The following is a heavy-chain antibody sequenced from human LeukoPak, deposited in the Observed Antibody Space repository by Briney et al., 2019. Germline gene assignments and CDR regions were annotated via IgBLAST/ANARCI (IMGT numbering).Heavy chain of an antibody. J-gene: IGHJ4*02. D-gene: IGHD3-10*01. CDR2: IKHDGSEA. CDR1: EL. CDR3: TRDALFGSGRTHLDF. Sequence: GGSLRLSCAASELMSWVRQAPGKGLEWVANIKHDGSEAHYVDSVKGRITISRDNAKNSLSLQMNSLKVDDTGVYFCTRDALFGSGRTHLDFWSQGTLVSVSS. V-gene: IGHV3-7*04.